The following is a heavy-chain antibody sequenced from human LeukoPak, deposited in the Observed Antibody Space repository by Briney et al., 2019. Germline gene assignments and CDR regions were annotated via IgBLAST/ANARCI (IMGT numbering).Heavy chain of an antibody. V-gene: IGHV4-4*02. J-gene: IGHJ4*02. CDR1: GGSISSSNW. Sequence: SETLSLTCAVSGGSISSSNWWSWVRQPPGKGLEWIGEIYHSGSTNYNPSLKSRVTISVDKSKNQFSLKLSSATAADTAVYYCASYSSSWQPFDYWGQGTLVTVSS. CDR2: IYHSGST. CDR3: ASYSSSWQPFDY. D-gene: IGHD6-13*01.